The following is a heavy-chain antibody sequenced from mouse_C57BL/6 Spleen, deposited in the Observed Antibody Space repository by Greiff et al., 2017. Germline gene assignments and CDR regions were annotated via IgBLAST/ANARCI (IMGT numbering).Heavy chain of an antibody. J-gene: IGHJ4*01. CDR2: ISYDGSN. D-gene: IGHD1-1*01. V-gene: IGHV3-6*01. Sequence: EVKLQESGPGLVKPSQSLSLTCSVTGYSITSGYYWNWIRQFPGNKLEWMGYISYDGSNNYNPSLKNLISITRDTSKNQFFLKLNSVTTEDTATYYCARITTVVPYYYAMDYWGQGTSVTVSS. CDR1: GYSITSGYY. CDR3: ARITTVVPYYYAMDY.